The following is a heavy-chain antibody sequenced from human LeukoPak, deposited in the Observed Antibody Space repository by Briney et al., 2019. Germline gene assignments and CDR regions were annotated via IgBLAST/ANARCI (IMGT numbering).Heavy chain of an antibody. D-gene: IGHD3-9*01. CDR3: ATLDDILTGAGAYYFDY. CDR2: VDPEDGET. J-gene: IGHJ4*02. CDR1: GYTFTDYY. V-gene: IGHV1-69-2*01. Sequence: ASVKVSCKVSGYTFTDYYMHWVQQAPGKGLEWMGLVDPEDGETIYAEKFQGGVTITADTSTDTAYMELSSLRSEDTAVYYCATLDDILTGAGAYYFDYWGQGTLVTVSS.